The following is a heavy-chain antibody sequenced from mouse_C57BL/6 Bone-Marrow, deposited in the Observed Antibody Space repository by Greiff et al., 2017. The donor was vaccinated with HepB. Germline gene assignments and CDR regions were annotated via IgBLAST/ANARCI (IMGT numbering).Heavy chain of an antibody. CDR2: IDPSDSYT. D-gene: IGHD2-4*01. V-gene: IGHV1-69*01. CDR3: VYYDYDSFAS. CDR1: GYSFTSYW. Sequence: VQLQQPGAELVMPGASVKLSCKASGYSFTSYWMHWVKQRPGQGLEWIGEIDPSDSYTNYNQKFKGKSTLTVDKSSSTAYMQLSSLPSEYSADYYCVYYDYDSFASWGPGTLVTVSA. J-gene: IGHJ3*01.